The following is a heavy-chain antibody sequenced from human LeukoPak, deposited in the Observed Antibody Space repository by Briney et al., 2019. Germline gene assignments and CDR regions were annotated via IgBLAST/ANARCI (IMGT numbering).Heavy chain of an antibody. J-gene: IGHJ3*02. CDR2: ISSSGSTI. V-gene: IGHV3-48*03. CDR1: GFTFSSYA. Sequence: PGGSLRLSCAASGFTFSSYAMSWVRQAPGKGLEWVSAISSSGSTIYYADSVKGRFTISRDNAKNSLYLQMNSLRAEDTAVYYCARDRSGWPSFDIWGQGTMVTVSS. CDR3: ARDRSGWPSFDI. D-gene: IGHD6-19*01.